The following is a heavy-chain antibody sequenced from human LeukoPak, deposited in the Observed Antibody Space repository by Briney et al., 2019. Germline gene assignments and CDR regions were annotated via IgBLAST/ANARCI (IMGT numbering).Heavy chain of an antibody. D-gene: IGHD1-20*01. Sequence: PGGSLRLSCAASGFTFSTYAMSWVRQAPGKGLEWVSAISGRGFSTSYADSVRGRFTISRDNSKNTLYLQMNSLRAEDTAVYYCAKAASGNWNDVSDYWGQGTLVTVSS. CDR3: AKAASGNWNDVSDY. J-gene: IGHJ4*02. CDR2: ISGRGFST. V-gene: IGHV3-23*01. CDR1: GFTFSTYA.